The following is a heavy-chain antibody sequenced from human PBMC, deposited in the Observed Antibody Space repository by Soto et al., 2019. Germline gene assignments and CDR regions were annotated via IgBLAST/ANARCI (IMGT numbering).Heavy chain of an antibody. CDR1: GGSFSGYY. D-gene: IGHD6-6*01. V-gene: IGHV4-34*01. J-gene: IGHJ5*02. CDR2: INHSGST. CDR3: ARGRIESRRGARWFDP. Sequence: QVQLQQWGAGLLKPSETLSLTCAVYGGSFSGYYWSWIRQPPGKGLEWIGEINHSGSTNYNPSLKSRVTISVDTAEHQFSLKLSSVTAADTAVYYWARGRIESRRGARWFDPWGQGTLVTVSS.